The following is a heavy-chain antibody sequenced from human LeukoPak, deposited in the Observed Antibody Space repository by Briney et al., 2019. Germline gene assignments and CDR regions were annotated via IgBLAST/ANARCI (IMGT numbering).Heavy chain of an antibody. D-gene: IGHD2-2*01. CDR3: ARVVPDGYSDY. CDR1: GGSISSSGYY. Sequence: SETLSLTCTVSGGSISSSGYYWGWIRQPPGKGLEWIGIIYYSGTTYYNPSLKSRVTISIDTSKNQFSLKLSSVTAADAAVYFCARVVPDGYSDYWGQGTLVTVSS. J-gene: IGHJ4*02. CDR2: IYYSGTT. V-gene: IGHV4-39*07.